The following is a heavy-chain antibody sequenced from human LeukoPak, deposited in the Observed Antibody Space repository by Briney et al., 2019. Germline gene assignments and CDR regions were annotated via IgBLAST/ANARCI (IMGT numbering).Heavy chain of an antibody. J-gene: IGHJ3*02. Sequence: PGGSLRLSCAASGFTFSSYAMSWVRQAPGKGLEWVSAISGSGGSTYYADSVKGRFTISRDNAKNSLYLQMNSLRAEDTALYYCATLGYCSSTSCLDIWGQGTMVTVSS. CDR2: ISGSGGST. CDR1: GFTFSSYA. D-gene: IGHD2-2*01. CDR3: ATLGYCSSTSCLDI. V-gene: IGHV3-23*01.